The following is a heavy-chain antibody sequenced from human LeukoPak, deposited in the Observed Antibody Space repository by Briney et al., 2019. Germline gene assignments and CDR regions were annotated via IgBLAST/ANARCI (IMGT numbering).Heavy chain of an antibody. Sequence: GASVKVSCKASGYTFTSYYMHWVRQAPGQGLEWMGIINPSGGSTSYAQKFQGRVTMTRDTSTSTAYMELRSLRSDDTAVYYCARAMVRGVIIMSFDYWGQGTLVTVSS. V-gene: IGHV1-46*01. CDR2: INPSGGST. CDR3: ARAMVRGVIIMSFDY. D-gene: IGHD3-10*01. CDR1: GYTFTSYY. J-gene: IGHJ4*02.